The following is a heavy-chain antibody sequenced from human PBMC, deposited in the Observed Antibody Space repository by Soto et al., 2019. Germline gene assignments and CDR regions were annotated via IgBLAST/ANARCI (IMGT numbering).Heavy chain of an antibody. J-gene: IGHJ4*02. CDR2: TYYSGST. V-gene: IGHV4-31*03. Sequence: SETLSLTCSVSGGSISRGYNWSWIRRHPGKGLEWIGYTYYSGSTFYNPSLKSRVTISVDTSKKQFSLKPTSVTAADTAVYYWGRVSDSSGYYYIFDYWGRGTLVSVAS. D-gene: IGHD3-22*01. CDR3: GRVSDSSGYYYIFDY. CDR1: GGSISRGYN.